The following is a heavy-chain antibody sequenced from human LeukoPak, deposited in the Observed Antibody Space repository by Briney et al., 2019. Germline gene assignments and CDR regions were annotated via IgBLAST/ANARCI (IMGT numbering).Heavy chain of an antibody. CDR2: ISAYNGNT. CDR3: ARRAVGNSHCYSMDV. CDR1: GYTFTSYG. Sequence: ASVKVSCKASGYTFTSYGISWVRQAPGQGLEWMGWISAYNGNTNYAQKLQGRVTITRNTSISTAFMELSSLRSEDTAVYYCARRAVGNSHCYSMDVWGKGTTVTVSS. D-gene: IGHD6-19*01. V-gene: IGHV1-18*01. J-gene: IGHJ6*03.